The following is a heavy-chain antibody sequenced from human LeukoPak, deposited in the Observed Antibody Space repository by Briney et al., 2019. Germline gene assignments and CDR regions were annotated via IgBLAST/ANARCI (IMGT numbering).Heavy chain of an antibody. CDR1: GGPIINYY. V-gene: IGHV4-4*09. D-gene: IGHD3-10*01. CDR2: NHSSGTT. CDR3: ARQAYGSGSYERPFDF. Sequence: SETLSLTCSVSGGPIINYYWSWIPQAPGKGLEWIGHNHSSGTTNYNPSLKSRVTISVDTSKNQFSLKLTSVTAADTAVVYCARQAYGSGSYERPFDFWGQGILVTVSS. J-gene: IGHJ4*02.